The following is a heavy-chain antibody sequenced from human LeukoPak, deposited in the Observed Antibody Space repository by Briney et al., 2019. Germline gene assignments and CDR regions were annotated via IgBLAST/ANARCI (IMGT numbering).Heavy chain of an antibody. V-gene: IGHV3-48*01. D-gene: IGHD6-13*01. CDR2: ISSSGSPI. CDR3: AREYDSRARFDS. J-gene: IGHJ4*02. Sequence: GGSLRLSCVGSGDSFIRHTMIWVRRASGKGLEWIAYISSSGSPIYYADSVKGRFTVSRDNARTSLFLHMNSLRAEDTAVYYCAREYDSRARFDSWGQGTLVTVSS. CDR1: GDSFIRHT.